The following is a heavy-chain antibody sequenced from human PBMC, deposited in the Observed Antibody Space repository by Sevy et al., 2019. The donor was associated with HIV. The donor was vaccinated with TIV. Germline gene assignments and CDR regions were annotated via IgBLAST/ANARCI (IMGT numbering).Heavy chain of an antibody. Sequence: SETLSLTCSVSGDSISGYYWSWIRQPPGKGLQWIGYIYYSGLTNYNPSLKSRVTISEDTSKNQLSLRVTSVTAADTAVYYCARTTPYYYYAVDVWGQGTTVTVSS. CDR1: GDSISGYY. CDR3: ARTTPYYYYAVDV. V-gene: IGHV4-59*01. CDR2: IYYSGLT. J-gene: IGHJ6*02. D-gene: IGHD4-17*01.